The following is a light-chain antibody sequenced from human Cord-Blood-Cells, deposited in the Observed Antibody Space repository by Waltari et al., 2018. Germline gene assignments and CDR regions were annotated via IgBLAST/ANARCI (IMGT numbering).Light chain of an antibody. J-gene: IGLJ3*02. Sequence: QSALTQPASVSVSPGQSLTISCTGTSSDVGGYNYVSWYQQHPGKAPKLMTYDVSKRPSGVSNRFSGSKSRNTAYLTISGLQADDEADYYCSSYTSSSTWVFGGATKLTVL. CDR1: SSDVGGYNY. CDR3: SSYTSSSTWV. CDR2: DVS. V-gene: IGLV2-14*01.